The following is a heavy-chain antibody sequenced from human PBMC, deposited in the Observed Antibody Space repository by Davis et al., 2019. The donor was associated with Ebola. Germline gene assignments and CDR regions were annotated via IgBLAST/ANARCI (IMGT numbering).Heavy chain of an antibody. Sequence: GGSLRLSCAASGFTFSSYAMSWVRQAPGKGLEWVSAISGSGGSTYYADSVKGRFTISRDNSKNTLYLQMNSLRAEDTAVYYCAKRLSEAGDIVVVPAAVDYWGQGTLVTVSS. CDR1: GFTFSSYA. V-gene: IGHV3-23*01. D-gene: IGHD2-2*01. J-gene: IGHJ4*02. CDR3: AKRLSEAGDIVVVPAAVDY. CDR2: ISGSGGST.